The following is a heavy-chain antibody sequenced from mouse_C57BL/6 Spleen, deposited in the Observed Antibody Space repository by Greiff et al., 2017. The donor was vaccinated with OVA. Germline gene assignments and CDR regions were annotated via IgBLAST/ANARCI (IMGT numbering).Heavy chain of an antibody. D-gene: IGHD1-1*01. CDR3: ARRRYGRRSYYFDY. CDR1: GYTFTSYW. CDR2: IDPSDSYT. V-gene: IGHV1-69*01. J-gene: IGHJ2*01. Sequence: QVQLQQPGAELVMPGASVKLSCKASGYTFTSYWMHWVKQRPGQGLEWIGEIDPSDSYTNYNQKFKGKSTLTVDKSSSTAYMQLSSLTSEDSDVYDCARRRYGRRSYYFDYWGKGTTLTVSS.